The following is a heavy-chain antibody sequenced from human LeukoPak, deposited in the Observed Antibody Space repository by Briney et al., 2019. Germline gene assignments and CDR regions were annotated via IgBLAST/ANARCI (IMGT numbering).Heavy chain of an antibody. Sequence: ASVKVSCKASGYTFTGYYMHRVRQAPGQGLEWMGWINPNSGGTNYAQKFQGRVTMTRDTSISTAYMELSRLRSNDTAVYYCARVCSGGSCYGLFDYWGQGTLVTVSS. V-gene: IGHV1-2*02. J-gene: IGHJ4*02. D-gene: IGHD2-15*01. CDR3: ARVCSGGSCYGLFDY. CDR1: GYTFTGYY. CDR2: INPNSGGT.